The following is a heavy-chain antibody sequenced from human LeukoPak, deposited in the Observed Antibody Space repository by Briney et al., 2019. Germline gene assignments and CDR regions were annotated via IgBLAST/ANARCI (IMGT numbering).Heavy chain of an antibody. J-gene: IGHJ4*02. V-gene: IGHV4-59*01. CDR2: IYYSGST. CDR1: GGSISSYY. Sequence: PSETLSLTCTVSGGSISSYYWSWIRQPPGKGLEWIGYIYYSGSTNYNPSLKSRVTISADTSKNQFSLKLSSVTAADTAVYYCARGVPAAIDSYYFDYWGQGTLVTVSS. CDR3: ARGVPAAIDSYYFDY. D-gene: IGHD2-2*01.